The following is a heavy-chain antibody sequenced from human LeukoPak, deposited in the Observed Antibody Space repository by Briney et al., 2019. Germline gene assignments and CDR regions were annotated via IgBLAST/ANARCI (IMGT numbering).Heavy chain of an antibody. Sequence: GGSLRLSCAASGFTFSSYSMTWVRQAPGKGLEWVSSISSSSSYIYYADSVKGRFTISRDNAKSSLYLQMNSLRAEDTAVYYCARAPIVVVVAAPNFDYWGQGTLVTVSS. CDR1: GFTFSSYS. J-gene: IGHJ4*02. CDR2: ISSSSSYI. V-gene: IGHV3-21*01. CDR3: ARAPIVVVVAAPNFDY. D-gene: IGHD2-15*01.